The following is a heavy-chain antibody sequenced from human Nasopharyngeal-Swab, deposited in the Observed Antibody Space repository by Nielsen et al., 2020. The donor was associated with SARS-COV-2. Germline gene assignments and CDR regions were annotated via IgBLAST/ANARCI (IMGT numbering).Heavy chain of an antibody. CDR1: GGSISSSSYY. CDR3: ARGPLTTVDPFDY. Sequence: SETLSLTCTVSGGSISSSSYYWGWIRQPPGKGLEWIGSMYYSGSTYYNPSLKSRVTISVDTSKNQFSLKLSSVTAADTAVYYCARGPLTTVDPFDYWGQGTLVTVSS. V-gene: IGHV4-39*07. J-gene: IGHJ4*02. D-gene: IGHD4-23*01. CDR2: MYYSGST.